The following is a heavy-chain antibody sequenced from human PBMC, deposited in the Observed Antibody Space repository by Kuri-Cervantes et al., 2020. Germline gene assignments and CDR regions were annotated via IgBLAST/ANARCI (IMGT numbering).Heavy chain of an antibody. J-gene: IGHJ4*02. CDR3: ARVPPLGLQPNPYFDY. V-gene: IGHV3-9*01. Sequence: GGSLRLSCAASGFTFDDYAMHWVRQAPGKGLEWVSGISWNSGSIGYADSVKGRFTISGDNAKNSLYLQMNSLRAEDTAVYYCARVPPLGLQPNPYFDYWGQGTLVTVSS. CDR2: ISWNSGSI. D-gene: IGHD4-11*01. CDR1: GFTFDDYA.